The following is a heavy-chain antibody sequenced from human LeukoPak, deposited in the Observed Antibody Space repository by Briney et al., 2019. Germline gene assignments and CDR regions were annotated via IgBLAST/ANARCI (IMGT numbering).Heavy chain of an antibody. J-gene: IGHJ4*02. CDR3: ARGSMVRGYNY. V-gene: IGHV4-34*01. CDR2: INHSGST. D-gene: IGHD3-10*01. Sequence: PSETLSLTCAVYGGSFSGYYWSWIRQPPGKGLEWIGEINHSGSTNYNPSLKSRVTISVDTSKNQFSLKLSSVTAADTAVYYCARGSMVRGYNYWGQGTLVTVSS. CDR1: GGSFSGYY.